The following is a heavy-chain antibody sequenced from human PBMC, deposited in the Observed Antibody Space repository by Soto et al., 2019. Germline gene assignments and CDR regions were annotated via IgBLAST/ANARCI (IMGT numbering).Heavy chain of an antibody. CDR3: GGDDAHPYYNMDV. D-gene: IGHD2-21*02. V-gene: IGHV3-15*07. J-gene: IGHJ6*02. CDR1: DFIFRNVW. Sequence: GGSLRLSCTTSDFIFRNVWMHWVRQAPGKGLEWVGRIKREADGGTTDYAAPVKGRFSISRDDSRHIFYLQMNSLETEDTAVYFCGGDDAHPYYNMDVWGQGTTVTVSS. CDR2: IKREADGGTT.